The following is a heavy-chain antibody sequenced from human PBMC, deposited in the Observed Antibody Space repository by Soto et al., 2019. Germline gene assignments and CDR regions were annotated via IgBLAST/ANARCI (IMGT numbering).Heavy chain of an antibody. Sequence: ASVKVSCKVSGYTPTELSMHWVRQAPGKGLEWMGGFDPEDGETIYAQKFQGRVTMTEDTSTDTAYMELSSLRSEDTAVYYCATHNYGTDAFDIWGQGTMVTVSS. CDR1: GYTPTELS. D-gene: IGHD4-17*01. J-gene: IGHJ3*02. CDR2: FDPEDGET. CDR3: ATHNYGTDAFDI. V-gene: IGHV1-24*01.